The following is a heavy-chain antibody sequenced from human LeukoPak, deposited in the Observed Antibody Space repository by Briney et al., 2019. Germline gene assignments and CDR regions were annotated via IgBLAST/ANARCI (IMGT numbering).Heavy chain of an antibody. D-gene: IGHD6-13*01. Sequence: PGGSLRLYCAASGFTFSSYAMSWVRQAPGKGLEWVSAISGSCGSTYYADSVKGRFTISRDNSKNTLYLQMNSLRAEDTAVYYCARAPYSSSWFFDYWGQGTLVTVPS. CDR2: ISGSCGST. CDR3: ARAPYSSSWFFDY. CDR1: GFTFSSYA. V-gene: IGHV3-23*01. J-gene: IGHJ4*02.